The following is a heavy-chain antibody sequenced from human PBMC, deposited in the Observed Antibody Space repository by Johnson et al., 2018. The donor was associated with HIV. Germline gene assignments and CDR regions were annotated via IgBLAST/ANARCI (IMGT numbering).Heavy chain of an antibody. J-gene: IGHJ3*02. V-gene: IGHV3-9*01. CDR2: INWNRGRK. CDR1: GFTFDDYD. CDR3: AKDMSPPSRIAAAASHAFDI. D-gene: IGHD6-13*01. Sequence: QLVESGGGLVQPGRSLRLSCAASGFTFDDYDMQWVRQAPGKGLEWVSGINWNRGRKGYADFVQGRFTISRDNAKNSLNRQMNSLRAEDTALYYWAKDMSPPSRIAAAASHAFDIWGQGTMVTVSS.